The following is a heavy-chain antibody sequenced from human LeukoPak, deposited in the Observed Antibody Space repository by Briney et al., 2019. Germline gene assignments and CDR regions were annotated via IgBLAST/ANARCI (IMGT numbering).Heavy chain of an antibody. CDR1: GGSISSGGYY. Sequence: SQTLSLTCTVSGGSISSGGYYWSWIRQPPGRGLEWIGYIYYSGSTYYNPSLKSRVTISVDTSKNQFSLKLSSVTAADTAVYYCARGYYYDSSGYYYANWFDPWGQGTLVTVSS. CDR2: IYYSGST. J-gene: IGHJ5*02. CDR3: ARGYYYDSSGYYYANWFDP. D-gene: IGHD3-22*01. V-gene: IGHV4-30-4*01.